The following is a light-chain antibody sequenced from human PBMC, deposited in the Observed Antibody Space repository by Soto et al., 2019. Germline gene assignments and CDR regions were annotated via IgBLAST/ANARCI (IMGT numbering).Light chain of an antibody. J-gene: IGKJ1*01. CDR1: QSVSSN. CDR2: GAS. CDR3: QQYNNWPPP. V-gene: IGKV3-15*01. Sequence: EIVVTQSPATLSVSPGERATLSCRASQSVSSNLAWYQHKPDQAPRLLIYGASSRATGVPARFSGSGSGTEFTLTITSLRPEDFAVYYCQQYNNWPPPFGQGTKVEIK.